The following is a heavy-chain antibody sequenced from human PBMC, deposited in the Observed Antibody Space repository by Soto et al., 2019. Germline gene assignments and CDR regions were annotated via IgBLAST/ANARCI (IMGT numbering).Heavy chain of an antibody. J-gene: IGHJ1*01. D-gene: IGHD2-2*01. V-gene: IGHV4-59*08. CDR2: IYYAGTT. CDR3: ARLGAFYQAMDS. CDR1: DGSLSPNY. Sequence: QVQLQESGPALVKPSETLSLTCTVSDGSLSPNYWSWIRQPPGKGLEWFGYIYYAGTTTYNPSLQSRVSISLDTSKNEVSLKLTSVTAADTAVYFCARLGAFYQAMDSWGQGTLVTVSS.